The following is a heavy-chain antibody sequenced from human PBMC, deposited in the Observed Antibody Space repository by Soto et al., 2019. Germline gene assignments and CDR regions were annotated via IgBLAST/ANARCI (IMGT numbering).Heavy chain of an antibody. CDR3: VKIWFGDFGAFDI. CDR1: GYTFTSYG. V-gene: IGHV1-18*01. J-gene: IGHJ3*02. D-gene: IGHD3-10*01. CDR2: ISAYNGNT. Sequence: QVQLVQSGAEVKKPGASVMVSCKASGYTFTSYGISWVRQAPGQGLEWMGWISAYNGNTNYAQKLQGRVTMTTDTTTSTANMELRSLRSDDTAVYYCVKIWFGDFGAFDIWGQGTMVTVSS.